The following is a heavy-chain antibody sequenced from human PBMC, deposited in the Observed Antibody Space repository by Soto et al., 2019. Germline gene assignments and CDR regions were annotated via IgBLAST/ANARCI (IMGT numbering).Heavy chain of an antibody. V-gene: IGHV1-3*01. CDR3: ARSSEVLRYFDWLFEFDY. D-gene: IGHD3-9*01. J-gene: IGHJ4*02. CDR2: INAGNGNT. CDR1: VYTFTSYA. Sequence: GASVKVSCKASVYTFTSYAMHWVRQAPGQRLEWMGWINAGNGNTKYSQKFQGRVTITRDTSASTAYMELSSLRSEDTAVYYCARSSEVLRYFDWLFEFDYWGQGTLVTVSS.